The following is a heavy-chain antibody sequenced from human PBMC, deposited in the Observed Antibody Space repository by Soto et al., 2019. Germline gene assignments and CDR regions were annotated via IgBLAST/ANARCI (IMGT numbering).Heavy chain of an antibody. Sequence: QVRLQASGPRLVKPSQTLSLTCSVSGASIRDGAYYWSWLRQPPGKGPEWIGIIDYTGGTHYNPTITGAVSMSVDTSANQFSLKVNFVTAADSAVYYCARVGYGDYGRGYYFDFWGPGILVTVSS. J-gene: IGHJ4*02. CDR2: IDYTGGT. CDR3: ARVGYGDYGRGYYFDF. CDR1: GASIRDGAYY. D-gene: IGHD4-17*01. V-gene: IGHV4-30-4*01.